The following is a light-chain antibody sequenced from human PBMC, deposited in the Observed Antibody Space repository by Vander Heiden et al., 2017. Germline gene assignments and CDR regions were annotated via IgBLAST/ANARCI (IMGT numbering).Light chain of an antibody. CDR3: QQAYSFPYT. V-gene: IGKV1-12*01. J-gene: IGKJ2*01. Sequence: DIQMTQSPSSVSAAVGDRVTITCRASQTIRTWLAWYQQKAGKEPQLLISAASSLQRGVPSRCSGSGSGTDFTLTISSLQPEDFATYYCQQAYSFPYTFGQGTKLEIK. CDR2: AAS. CDR1: QTIRTW.